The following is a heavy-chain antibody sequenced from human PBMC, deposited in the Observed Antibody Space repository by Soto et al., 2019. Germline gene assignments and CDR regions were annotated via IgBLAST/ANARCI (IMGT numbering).Heavy chain of an antibody. CDR3: ARAEVVVVPAAISYYYYYMDV. V-gene: IGHV3-74*01. J-gene: IGHJ6*03. CDR1: GFTFSSYW. Sequence: GGSLRLSCAASGFTFSSYWMHWVRQAPGKGLVWVSRINSDGSSTSYADSVKGRFTISRDNAKNTLYLQMNSLRAEDTAVYYCARAEVVVVPAAISYYYYYMDVWGKGTTVTVSS. CDR2: INSDGSST. D-gene: IGHD2-2*01.